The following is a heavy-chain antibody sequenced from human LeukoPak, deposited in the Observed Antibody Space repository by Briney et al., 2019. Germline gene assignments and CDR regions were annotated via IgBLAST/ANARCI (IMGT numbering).Heavy chain of an antibody. CDR3: AKDVVGAINYFDY. CDR2: ISGSGGST. J-gene: IGHJ4*02. CDR1: GFTFSSYA. V-gene: IGHV3-23*01. Sequence: GGSLRLSCAASGFTFSSYAMSWVRQAPGKGLEWVSAISGSGGSTYYADSAKGRFTTSRDNSKNTLYLQMNSLRAEDTAVYYCAKDVVGAINYFDYWGQGTLVTVS. D-gene: IGHD1-26*01.